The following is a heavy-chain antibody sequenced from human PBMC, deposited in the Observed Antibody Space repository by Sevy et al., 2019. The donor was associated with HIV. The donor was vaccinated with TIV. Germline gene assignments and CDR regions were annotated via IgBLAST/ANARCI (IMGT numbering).Heavy chain of an antibody. J-gene: IGHJ4*02. V-gene: IGHV4-39*01. D-gene: IGHD6-19*01. Sequence: SETLSLTCTVSGASMRSSHYWGWIRQPPGKGLEWVGSIYNGGTTYYNPSLKTRLTVSVDTSKNQFSLKLSSVTAADTAVYDCARVRQWLGPSFDSWGQGTLVTVSS. CDR2: IYNGGTT. CDR3: ARVRQWLGPSFDS. CDR1: GASMRSSHY.